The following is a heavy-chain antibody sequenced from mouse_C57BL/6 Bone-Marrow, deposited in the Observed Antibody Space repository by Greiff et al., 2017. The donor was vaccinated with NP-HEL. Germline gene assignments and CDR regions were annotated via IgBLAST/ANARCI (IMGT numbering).Heavy chain of an antibody. CDR1: GYTFTSYW. Sequence: VQLQQPGAELVRPGTSVKLSCKASGYTFTSYWMHWVKQRPGQGLEWIGVIDPSDSYTNYNQKFKGKATLTVDTSSSTAYMQLRSLTSEDSAVYYCARVSTMVKGFAYCGQGTLVTVSA. V-gene: IGHV1-59*01. J-gene: IGHJ3*01. CDR2: IDPSDSYT. CDR3: ARVSTMVKGFAY. D-gene: IGHD2-2*01.